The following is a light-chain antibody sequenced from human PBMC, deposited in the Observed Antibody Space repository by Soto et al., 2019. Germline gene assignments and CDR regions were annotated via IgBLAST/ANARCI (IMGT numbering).Light chain of an antibody. V-gene: IGKV3-20*01. CDR3: QQYGSSPPWT. J-gene: IGKJ1*01. CDR1: QSVSSSY. Sequence: EIVLTQSPGTLSLSPGERATLSCRASQSVSSSYLAWYQQKPGQAPRLLIYGASSRATGIQDRFSGSGSGTHFTLTISRLEPEDFAVYYCQQYGSSPPWTFGQGTKVEIK. CDR2: GAS.